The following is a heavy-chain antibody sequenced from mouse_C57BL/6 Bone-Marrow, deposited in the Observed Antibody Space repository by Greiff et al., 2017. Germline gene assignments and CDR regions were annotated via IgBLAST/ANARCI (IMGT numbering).Heavy chain of an antibody. J-gene: IGHJ2*01. CDR3: AGGYGFDY. CDR2: INPRSGNT. CDR1: GYTFTSYG. D-gene: IGHD1-1*01. Sequence: VQLQQSGAELARPGASVKLSCKASGYTFTSYGISWVKQRTGQGLEWIGEINPRSGNTYYNQKFKGKATLTADKSSSTAYMELRSLTSADSADYFCAGGYGFDYWGQGTTLTVSS. V-gene: IGHV1-81*01.